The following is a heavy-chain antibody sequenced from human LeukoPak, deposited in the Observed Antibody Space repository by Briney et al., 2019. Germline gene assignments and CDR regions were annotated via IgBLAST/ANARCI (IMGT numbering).Heavy chain of an antibody. V-gene: IGHV3-7*01. CDR3: VRESRPGGAMGLYHNLDY. CDR2: IKEDGTEK. D-gene: IGHD1-1*01. J-gene: IGHJ4*02. CDR1: GFTFSSYL. Sequence: GGSLRLSCAASGFTFSSYLMSWVRQAPGKGLEWVANIKEDGTEKNLVDSVKGRFTISRDSTKNLLFLEMNNLRGDDTAIYYCVRESRPGGAMGLYHNLDYWGQGTLVAVSS.